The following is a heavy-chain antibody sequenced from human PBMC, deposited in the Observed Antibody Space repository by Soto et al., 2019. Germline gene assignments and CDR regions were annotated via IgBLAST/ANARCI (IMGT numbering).Heavy chain of an antibody. CDR1: GFTFSSYG. CDR3: ARDYGSGILDY. CDR2: IWYDGSNK. J-gene: IGHJ4*02. D-gene: IGHD3-10*01. V-gene: IGHV3-33*01. Sequence: QVQLVESGGGVVQPGRSLRLSCAASGFTFSSYGMHWVRQAPDKGLEWVAVIWYDGSNKYYADSVKGRFTLSRDNSKNTLYLQMNSLRAEDTAVYSCARDYGSGILDYWGQGTLVTVSS.